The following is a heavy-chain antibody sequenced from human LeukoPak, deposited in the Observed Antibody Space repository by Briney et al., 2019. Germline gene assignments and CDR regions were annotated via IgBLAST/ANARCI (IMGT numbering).Heavy chain of an antibody. Sequence: GGSLRLSCAASGFTFSNAWMSWVRQAPGKGLEWVGRIKSKTDGGTTDYAAPVKGRFTISRDDSKNTLYLQMNSLKTEDTAVYYCTPDSSSSGFDYWGQGTLVTVSS. V-gene: IGHV3-15*01. D-gene: IGHD6-6*01. J-gene: IGHJ4*02. CDR1: GFTFSNAW. CDR2: IKSKTDGGTT. CDR3: TPDSSSSGFDY.